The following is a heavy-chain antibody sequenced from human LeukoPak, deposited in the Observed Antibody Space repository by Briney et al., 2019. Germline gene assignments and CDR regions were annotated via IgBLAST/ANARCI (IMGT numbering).Heavy chain of an antibody. CDR3: ARGIAARSLLRFDS. J-gene: IGHJ4*02. CDR2: ISSSRSAI. V-gene: IGHV3-48*03. D-gene: IGHD6-6*01. CDR1: GFTFSNYE. Sequence: GGSLRLSCAASGFTFSNYEMNWVRQAPGKGLEWVSYISSSRSAIYYADSVKGRFTVSRDNAKNSLYLQMNSLRAEDTAVYYCARGIAARSLLRFDSWGLGTLVTVSS.